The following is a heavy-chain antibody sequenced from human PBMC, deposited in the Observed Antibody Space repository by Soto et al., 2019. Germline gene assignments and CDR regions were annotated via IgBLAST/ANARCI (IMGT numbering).Heavy chain of an antibody. D-gene: IGHD5-18*01. Sequence: QVKLQEAGPRLVKPSETLSLTCSVSSGSISSHSWNWIRQPPGRGLEWIGHVYSSGSTNYNPSLESRVTISVDTSKNQFSLKLTSLTAADTAVYYCARRVQANSAVVQGNWLDPWGQGTLVTVSS. J-gene: IGHJ5*02. CDR3: ARRVQANSAVVQGNWLDP. CDR1: SGSISSHS. CDR2: VYSSGST. V-gene: IGHV4-59*08.